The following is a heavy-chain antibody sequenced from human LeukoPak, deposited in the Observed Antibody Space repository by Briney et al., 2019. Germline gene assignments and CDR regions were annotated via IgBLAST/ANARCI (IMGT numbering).Heavy chain of an antibody. CDR1: GFTFSSYG. Sequence: GGSLRLSCAASGFTFSSYGMHWVRQAPGKGLEWVAFIRYDGSNKYYADSVKGRFTISRDNSKNTLYLQMNSLRAEDTAVHYCAKDRRGDYYYYMDVWGKGTTVTVSS. CDR2: IRYDGSNK. CDR3: AKDRRGDYYYYMDV. D-gene: IGHD3-16*01. J-gene: IGHJ6*03. V-gene: IGHV3-30*02.